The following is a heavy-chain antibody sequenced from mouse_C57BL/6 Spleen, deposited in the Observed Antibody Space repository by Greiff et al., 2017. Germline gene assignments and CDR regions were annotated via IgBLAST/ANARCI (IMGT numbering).Heavy chain of an antibody. CDR1: GYTFPSYW. CDR2: IHPSDSDT. J-gene: IGHJ4*01. Sequence: QVQLPQPGAELVKPGASVKVSCKASGYTFPSYWMHWVKPRPGQGLEWIGRIHPSDSDTNYNQKFKGKATLTVDESSSTDYMQLSSLTSEDSAVYYCAMDITTVVATGDYWGQGTSVTVSS. CDR3: AMDITTVVATGDY. D-gene: IGHD1-1*01. V-gene: IGHV1-74*01.